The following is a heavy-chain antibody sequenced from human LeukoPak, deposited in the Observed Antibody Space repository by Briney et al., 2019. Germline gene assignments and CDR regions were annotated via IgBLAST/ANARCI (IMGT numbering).Heavy chain of an antibody. J-gene: IGHJ4*02. D-gene: IGHD3-22*01. Sequence: PGGSLRLSCAASGFTFSSYWMNWVRQAPGKGLVWVSHINSDGSTTGYADSVKGRFTISRDNAKNTVYLQMNSLRAEDTALYYCARARNDYDSNGFSFLDYWGQGTLVTVSS. V-gene: IGHV3-74*01. CDR3: ARARNDYDSNGFSFLDY. CDR2: INSDGSTT. CDR1: GFTFSSYW.